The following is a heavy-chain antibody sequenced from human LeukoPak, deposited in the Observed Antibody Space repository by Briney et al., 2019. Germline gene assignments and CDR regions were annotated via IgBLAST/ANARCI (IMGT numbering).Heavy chain of an antibody. D-gene: IGHD5-18*01. Sequence: GGSLRLSCAASGFTFSSYWMSWVRQAPGKGLEWVAHIKQDGSEKYYVDSVKGRFTISRDNAKNPLYLQMNSLRAEDTAVYYCARASGYSYGSDAFDIWGQGTMVTVSS. J-gene: IGHJ3*02. CDR2: IKQDGSEK. V-gene: IGHV3-7*01. CDR3: ARASGYSYGSDAFDI. CDR1: GFTFSSYW.